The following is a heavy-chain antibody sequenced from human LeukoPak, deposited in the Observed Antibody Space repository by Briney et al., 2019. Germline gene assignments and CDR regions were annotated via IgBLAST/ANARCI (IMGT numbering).Heavy chain of an antibody. V-gene: IGHV4-39*07. CDR2: MYNSGST. CDR1: GGSISSSYYY. D-gene: IGHD3-10*01. J-gene: IGHJ4*02. CDR3: ARGRPPYAAITMVRGVRVAVYFDY. Sequence: SETLSLTCTVSGGSISSSYYYWGWIRQPPGKGLEWIGTMYNSGSTDYNPSLESRVTISVDTSKNQFSLKLSSVTAADTAVYYCARGRPPYAAITMVRGVRVAVYFDYWGQGTLVTVSS.